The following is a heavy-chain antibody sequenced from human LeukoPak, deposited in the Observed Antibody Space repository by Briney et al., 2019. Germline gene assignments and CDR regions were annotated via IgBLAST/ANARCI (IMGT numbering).Heavy chain of an antibody. CDR2: IYYSGST. CDR3: ARTRARQYYFDY. V-gene: IGHV4-31*03. J-gene: IGHJ4*02. D-gene: IGHD4-11*01. Sequence: SQTLFLTCTVPGGPLRSGGYYWSWIRQPPGKGMEWIGYIYYSGSTYYTPSLKSRVTISVDTSKNQFSLKLSSATAADTAVYYCARTRARQYYFDYWGQGTLVTVSS. CDR1: GGPLRSGGYY.